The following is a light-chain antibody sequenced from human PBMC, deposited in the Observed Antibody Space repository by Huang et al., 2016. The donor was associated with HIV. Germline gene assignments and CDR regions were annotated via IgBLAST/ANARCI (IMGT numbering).Light chain of an antibody. V-gene: IGKV3-15*01. CDR2: GAS. Sequence: EIVMTQSPATLSVSPGERATLFCRASQSVNNNLAWYQQKHGQAPRLLMYGASTRATGISARFSGSGSGTEFTLTISRLQSEDFALYYCQQYNSRYTFGQGTKVEIK. J-gene: IGKJ2*01. CDR3: QQYNSRYT. CDR1: QSVNNN.